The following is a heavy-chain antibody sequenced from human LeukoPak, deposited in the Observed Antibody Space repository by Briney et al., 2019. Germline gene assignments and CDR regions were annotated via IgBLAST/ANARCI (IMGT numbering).Heavy chain of an antibody. CDR1: GDSVSSNSAA. D-gene: IGHD6-13*01. CDR3: ARDRDSRSSWYGDFAPLGIFDY. Sequence: SQTLSLTCAISGDSVSSNSAAWNWLRQSPSRGLEWLGRTYYRSKWYNDYAVSVKSRITINPDTSKNQFSLQLNSVTPEDTAVYYCARDRDSRSSWYGDFAPLGIFDYWGQGTLVTVSS. CDR2: TYYRSKWYN. J-gene: IGHJ4*02. V-gene: IGHV6-1*01.